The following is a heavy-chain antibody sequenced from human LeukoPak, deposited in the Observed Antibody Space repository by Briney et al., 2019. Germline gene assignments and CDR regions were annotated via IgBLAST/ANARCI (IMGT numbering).Heavy chain of an antibody. CDR1: GFTFSSYA. Sequence: GGSLRLSCAASGFTFSSYAMNWVRQAPGKGLEWVSAISGSGGNTYYADSVKGRFTISRDNSKNTLFLQMNSLRVEDTAVYYCAKELYDSSGYFDYWGQGTLVTVSS. D-gene: IGHD3-22*01. J-gene: IGHJ4*02. CDR2: ISGSGGNT. CDR3: AKELYDSSGYFDY. V-gene: IGHV3-23*01.